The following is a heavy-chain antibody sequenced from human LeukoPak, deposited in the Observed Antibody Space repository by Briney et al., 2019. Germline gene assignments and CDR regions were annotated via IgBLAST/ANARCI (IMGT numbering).Heavy chain of an antibody. Sequence: PSETLSLTCAVYGGAFSGYYWSWIRQPPGKGPEWIGEINHSGSTNFNPSLKSRVTISVDTSKNQFSLKLSSVTAADTAVYYCARALNHYDFWSGYLSTRGGHWFDPWGQGTLVTVSS. V-gene: IGHV4-34*01. CDR3: ARALNHYDFWSGYLSTRGGHWFDP. J-gene: IGHJ5*02. CDR1: GGAFSGYY. CDR2: INHSGST. D-gene: IGHD3-3*01.